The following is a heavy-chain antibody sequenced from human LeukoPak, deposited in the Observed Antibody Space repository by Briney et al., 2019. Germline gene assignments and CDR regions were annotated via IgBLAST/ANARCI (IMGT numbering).Heavy chain of an antibody. V-gene: IGHV4-39*07. CDR1: GGSISSSSYY. CDR3: ARWNSGSLYFQH. CDR2: FYYSGST. D-gene: IGHD1-26*01. Sequence: PSETLSLTCTVSGGSISSSSYYWGWIRQPPGKGLEWIGSFYYSGSTYYNPSLKSRVTISVDTPKNQFSLKLTSVTAADTAVYYCARWNSGSLYFQHWGQGTLVTVSS. J-gene: IGHJ1*01.